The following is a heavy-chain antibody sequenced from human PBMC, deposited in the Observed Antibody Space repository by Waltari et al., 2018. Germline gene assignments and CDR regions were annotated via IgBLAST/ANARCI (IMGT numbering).Heavy chain of an antibody. D-gene: IGHD3-9*01. CDR3: AKDAYYDILTGYYYGMDV. CDR2: ISGSGGST. Sequence: EVQLLESGGGLVQPGGSLRLSCAASGFTLPSKPMTWSPPPPGTGLEWVSAISGSGGSTYYADSVKGRFTISRDNSKNTLYLQMNSLRAEDTAVYYCAKDAYYDILTGYYYGMDVWGQGTTVTVSS. V-gene: IGHV3-23*01. CDR1: GFTLPSKP. J-gene: IGHJ6*02.